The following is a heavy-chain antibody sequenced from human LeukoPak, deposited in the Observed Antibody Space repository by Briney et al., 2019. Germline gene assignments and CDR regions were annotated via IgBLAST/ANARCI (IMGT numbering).Heavy chain of an antibody. CDR2: IYSSGST. CDR3: AKSGGYGLIDY. V-gene: IGHV4-39*01. Sequence: TSETLSLTCAVSGASISGSNYYWGWIRQPPGKGLEWIGNIYSSGSTYYNASLQSRVTISIDTSKNQFSLRLNSVTAADTAMYYCAKSGGYGLIDYWGQGTRVTVSS. D-gene: IGHD1-26*01. CDR1: GASISGSNYY. J-gene: IGHJ4*02.